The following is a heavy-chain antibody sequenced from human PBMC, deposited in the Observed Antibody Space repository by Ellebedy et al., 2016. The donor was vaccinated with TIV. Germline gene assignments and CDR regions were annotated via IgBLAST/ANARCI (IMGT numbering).Heavy chain of an antibody. CDR2: ISCYSERT. CDR1: FYFFLIHG. Sequence: ASVKVSCXAFFYFFLIHGMSWVRQAPGQGLEWMGWISCYSERTDIAQKFQGRVILTTDTSTSTAYLELRSLRSDDTAVYYCARGRSIVVVETGGIDMWGQGTTGTVDS. V-gene: IGHV1-18*04. CDR3: ARGRSIVVVETGGIDM. J-gene: IGHJ3*02. D-gene: IGHD2-21*01.